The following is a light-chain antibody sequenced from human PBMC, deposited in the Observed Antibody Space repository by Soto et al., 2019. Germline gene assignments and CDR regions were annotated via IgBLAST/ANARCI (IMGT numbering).Light chain of an antibody. CDR2: WAS. CDR3: QQYYSTPLT. CDR1: QSVLYSSNNKNY. J-gene: IGKJ4*01. V-gene: IGKV4-1*01. Sequence: IVMTQSPDSLAVSLGERATINCKSSQSVLYSSNNKNYLAWYQQKPGQPPKLLIYWASTRESGVPDRFSGSGSGTDFTLTIISLQAEDVAVYYCQQYYSTPLTFGGGTKVDI.